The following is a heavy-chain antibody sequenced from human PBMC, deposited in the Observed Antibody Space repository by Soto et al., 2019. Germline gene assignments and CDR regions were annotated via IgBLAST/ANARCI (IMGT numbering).Heavy chain of an antibody. Sequence: GGSLRLSCAASGFTFSRYWMHWVRQVPGKGLVWVSHINSDGSSTTYADSVKGRFTISRDNAKNTLFLQMNSLRAEDTGVYYCARDFKYGLDVWGKGTTVTVSS. V-gene: IGHV3-74*01. CDR2: INSDGSST. J-gene: IGHJ6*04. CDR1: GFTFSRYW. CDR3: ARDFKYGLDV.